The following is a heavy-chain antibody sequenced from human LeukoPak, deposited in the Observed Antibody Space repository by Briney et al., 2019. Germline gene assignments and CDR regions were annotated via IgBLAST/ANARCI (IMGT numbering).Heavy chain of an antibody. D-gene: IGHD5-12*01. CDR3: ARIPLGYSGAYYFDY. CDR2: ISSSGSV. Sequence: PSETLSLTCTVSHGSISGSIRSYYWSWLRQPPGKGLEWIGYISSSGSVNDNPSLRSRVTISVDTSKNQFFLNLSSVSAADTAVYYCARIPLGYSGAYYFDYWGQGTLVTVSP. J-gene: IGHJ4*02. CDR1: HGSISGSIRSYY. V-gene: IGHV4-4*09.